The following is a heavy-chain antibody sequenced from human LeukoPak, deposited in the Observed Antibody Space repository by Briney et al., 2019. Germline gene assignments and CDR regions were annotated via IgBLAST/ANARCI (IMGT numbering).Heavy chain of an antibody. CDR1: GFTFSSYA. J-gene: IGHJ4*02. V-gene: IGHV3-23*01. CDR2: ISGSGGST. D-gene: IGHD6-19*01. Sequence: GGSLRLSCAASGFTFSSYAMSSARQAPGKGLEWVSAISGSGGSTYYADSVKGRFTISRDNSKHTLYLQMNSLRAEDTAVYYCAKREGVAVAGVFDYWGQGTLVTVSS. CDR3: AKREGVAVAGVFDY.